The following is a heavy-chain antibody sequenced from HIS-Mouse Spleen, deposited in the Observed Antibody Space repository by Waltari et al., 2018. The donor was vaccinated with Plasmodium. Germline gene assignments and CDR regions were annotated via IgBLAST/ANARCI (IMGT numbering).Heavy chain of an antibody. D-gene: IGHD3-22*01. CDR1: AFTFRSST. V-gene: IGHV3-21*01. J-gene: IGHJ4*02. CDR2: ISSRSSYI. CDR3: ARDYYDSSGYYYGYYFDY. Sequence: EVQLLESGGGLVKPGGSLRLSCAASAFTFRSSTMNWFRQAPGKGLEWVSSISSRSSYIYYADSVKGRFTISRDNAKNSLYLQMNSLRAEDTAVYYCARDYYDSSGYYYGYYFDYWGQGTLVTVSS.